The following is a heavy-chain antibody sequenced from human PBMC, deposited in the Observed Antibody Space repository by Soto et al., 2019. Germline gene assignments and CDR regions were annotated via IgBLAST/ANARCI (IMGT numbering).Heavy chain of an antibody. Sequence: PGGSLRLSCAASGFTFSSDWINWVRQAPGKGLEWVGRVKSKNDGGTTDFAAPVKGRFAISRDDSKNIVYLEMNSLQTEDTAIYYFILYSLITSIPVPSHFRGHRIL. D-gene: IGHD3-16*01. CDR3: ILYSLITSIPVPSHF. J-gene: IGHJ4*03. CDR2: VKSKNDGGTT. V-gene: IGHV3-15*07. CDR1: GFTFSSDW.